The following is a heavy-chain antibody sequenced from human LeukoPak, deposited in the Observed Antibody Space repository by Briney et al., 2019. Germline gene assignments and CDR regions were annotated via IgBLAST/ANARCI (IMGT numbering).Heavy chain of an antibody. V-gene: IGHV1-69*04. J-gene: IGHJ6*02. Sequence: SVKVSCTASGGTFSSYAISWVRQAPGQGLEWMGRIIPIFGIANYAQKFQGRVTITADKSTSTAYMELSSLRSEDTAVYYCASDTVTTSKAAVGGMYVWGQGTTVTVSS. D-gene: IGHD4-17*01. CDR1: GGTFSSYA. CDR3: ASDTVTTSKAAVGGMYV. CDR2: IIPIFGIA.